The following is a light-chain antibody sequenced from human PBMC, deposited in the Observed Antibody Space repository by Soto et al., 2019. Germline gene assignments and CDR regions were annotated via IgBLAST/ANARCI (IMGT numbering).Light chain of an antibody. CDR3: SSYAGSYTLV. J-gene: IGLJ2*01. Sequence: QSALTQPRSVSGSPGQSVTISCTGTSNDVGGYNFVSWYQQHPGKVPKLFIYDVSRRPSGVPDRFSGSKSGNTASLTISGLQAEDEADYYCSSYAGSYTLVFGGGTTVTVL. CDR2: DVS. V-gene: IGLV2-11*01. CDR1: SNDVGGYNF.